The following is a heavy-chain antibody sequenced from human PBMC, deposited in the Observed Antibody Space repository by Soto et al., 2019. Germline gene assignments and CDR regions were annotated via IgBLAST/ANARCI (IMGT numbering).Heavy chain of an antibody. V-gene: IGHV4-30-4*01. CDR1: GGSISSGDYY. Sequence: SETLSLTCTVSGGSISSGDYYLSWIRQPPGKGLEWIGYIYYSGSTYYNPSLKSRVTISVDTSKNQFSLKLSSVTAADTAVYYCARDRCSGGSCYSGYYYYGMDVWGQGTTVTVSS. J-gene: IGHJ6*02. CDR2: IYYSGST. D-gene: IGHD2-15*01. CDR3: ARDRCSGGSCYSGYYYYGMDV.